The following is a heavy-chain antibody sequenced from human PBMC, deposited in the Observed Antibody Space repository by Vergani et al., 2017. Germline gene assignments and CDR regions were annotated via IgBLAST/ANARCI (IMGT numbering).Heavy chain of an antibody. J-gene: IGHJ4*02. V-gene: IGHV3-66*02. CDR1: GFTVSSNY. CDR2: IYSGGST. CDR3: ARDGQGGGSAFDY. D-gene: IGHD2-15*01. Sequence: EVQLVESGGGLVQPGGSLRLSCAASGFTVSSNYMSWVRQAPGKGLEWVSVIYSGGSTYYADSVKGRFTISRDNSKNTLYLQMNSLRAEDTAVYYCARDGQGGGSAFDYWGQGTLVTVSS.